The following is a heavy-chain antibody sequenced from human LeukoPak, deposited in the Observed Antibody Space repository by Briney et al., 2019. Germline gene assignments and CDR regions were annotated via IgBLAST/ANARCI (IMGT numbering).Heavy chain of an antibody. CDR2: ISGSGGRT. CDR1: GFTFSSYA. J-gene: IGHJ4*02. Sequence: GGSLRLSCAASGFTFSSYAMSWVRQAPGKGLEWVSVISGSGGRTYYADSVKGRFTISRDNAKNTLYLQMNSLRAEDTAVYYCARVSFSSGWYVWSYWGQGTLVTVSS. CDR3: ARVSFSSGWYVWSY. V-gene: IGHV3-23*01. D-gene: IGHD6-19*01.